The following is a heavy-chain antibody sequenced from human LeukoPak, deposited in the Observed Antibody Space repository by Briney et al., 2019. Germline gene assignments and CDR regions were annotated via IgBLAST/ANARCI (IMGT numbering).Heavy chain of an antibody. CDR3: ARWGVGATNYFDY. V-gene: IGHV5-51*01. Sequence: GESLKISCKGSGYSFTSYYIGWVRQMPGKGQEWMGIIYPGDSDTRYSPSFQGQVTISADKSISTAYLQWSSLKASDTAMYYCARWGVGATNYFDYWGQGTLVSVSS. CDR2: IYPGDSDT. J-gene: IGHJ4*02. CDR1: GYSFTSYY. D-gene: IGHD1-26*01.